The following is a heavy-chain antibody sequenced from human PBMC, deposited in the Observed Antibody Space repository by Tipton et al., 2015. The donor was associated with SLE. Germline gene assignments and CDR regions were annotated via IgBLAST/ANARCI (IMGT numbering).Heavy chain of an antibody. Sequence: GSLRLSCSASGFTFSTYPMHWVRQAPGKGLEYVSAISSYGDSTYYADSVKGRFTISRDNSKNTLYLQMNSLRAEDTAVYYCARGSSSTLIDYWGQGTLVTVSS. J-gene: IGHJ4*02. V-gene: IGHV3-64*04. CDR3: ARGSSSTLIDY. CDR1: GFTFSTYP. D-gene: IGHD6-13*01. CDR2: ISSYGDST.